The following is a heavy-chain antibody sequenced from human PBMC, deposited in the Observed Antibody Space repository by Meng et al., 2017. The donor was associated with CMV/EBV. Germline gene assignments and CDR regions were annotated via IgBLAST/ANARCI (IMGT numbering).Heavy chain of an antibody. J-gene: IGHJ6*04. Sequence: GSLRLSCAVYGGSFSGYYWSWIRQPPGKGLGWIGEINHSGSTNYNPSLKSRVTISVDTSKNQFSLKLSSVTAADTAVYYCARGSYRNYRSSYYYYGMDVWGKGTTVTVPQ. CDR1: GGSFSGYY. CDR3: ARGSYRNYRSSYYYYGMDV. CDR2: INHSGST. V-gene: IGHV4-34*01. D-gene: IGHD4-11*01.